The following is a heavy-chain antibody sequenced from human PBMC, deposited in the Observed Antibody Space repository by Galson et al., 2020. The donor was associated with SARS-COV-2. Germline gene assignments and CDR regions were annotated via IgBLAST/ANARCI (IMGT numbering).Heavy chain of an antibody. Sequence: SETLSLTCAVYGGSFSGYYWSWIRQPPGKGLEWIGEINHSGSTNYNPSLKSRVTISVDTSKNQFSLKLSSVTAADTAVYYCARGLSGGWLYYYYGMDVWGQGTAVTVSS. V-gene: IGHV4-34*01. J-gene: IGHJ6*02. CDR3: ARGLSGGWLYYYYGMDV. CDR1: GGSFSGYY. CDR2: INHSGST. D-gene: IGHD3-10*01.